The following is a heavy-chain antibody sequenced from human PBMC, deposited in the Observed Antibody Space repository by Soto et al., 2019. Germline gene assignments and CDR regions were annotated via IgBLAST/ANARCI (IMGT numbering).Heavy chain of an antibody. CDR2: IIPIFGTA. CDR3: ARGVYGDYFGY. V-gene: IGHV1-69*01. D-gene: IGHD4-17*01. J-gene: IGHJ4*02. Sequence: SVKVSCTASGGTLISYASTWVRQAPGQGLEWMGGIIPIFGTANYAQKFQGRVTITADESTSTAYMELSSLRSEDTAVYYCARGVYGDYFGYWGQGTLVTVSS. CDR1: GGTLISYA.